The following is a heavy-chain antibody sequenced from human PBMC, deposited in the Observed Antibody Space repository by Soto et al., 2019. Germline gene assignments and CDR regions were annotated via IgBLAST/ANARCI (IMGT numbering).Heavy chain of an antibody. V-gene: IGHV3-15*01. Sequence: EVQLVESGGGLVKPGGSLRLSCAASGLTFSNAWMSWVRQAPGKGLEWVGRIKSKTDGGTTDYAAPVKGRFTISRDDSKNTLYLQMNSLKTEDTAVYYCTTEDISGSFDYWGQGTLVTVSS. CDR2: IKSKTDGGTT. CDR3: TTEDISGSFDY. J-gene: IGHJ4*02. CDR1: GLTFSNAW. D-gene: IGHD5-12*01.